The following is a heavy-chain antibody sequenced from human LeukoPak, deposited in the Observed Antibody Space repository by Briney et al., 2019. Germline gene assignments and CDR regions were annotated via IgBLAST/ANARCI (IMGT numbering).Heavy chain of an antibody. J-gene: IGHJ4*02. CDR2: ISSSYT. V-gene: IGHV3-48*03. CDR1: GFTFSSYE. D-gene: IGHD1-26*01. Sequence: GGSLRLSSAASGFTFSSYEMNWVRQAPGKGLEWVSYISSSYTNYADSVKGRFTISRDNAKNSLYLQMNSLRAEDTAIYSCARLSGNYRFDYWGQGTLVTVSS. CDR3: ARLSGNYRFDY.